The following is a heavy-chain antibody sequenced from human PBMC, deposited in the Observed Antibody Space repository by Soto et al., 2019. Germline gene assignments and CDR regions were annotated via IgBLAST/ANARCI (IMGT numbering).Heavy chain of an antibody. D-gene: IGHD6-6*01. CDR2: IWYDGSNK. V-gene: IGHV3-33*01. CDR1: GFTFSSYG. J-gene: IGHJ6*03. CDR3: ARDFLRSAARRQVDYYYYMDV. Sequence: GESLKISCAASGFTFSSYGMHWVRQAPGKGLEWVAVIWYDGSNKYYADSVKGRFTISRDNSKNTLYLQMNSLRAEDTAVYYCARDFLRSAARRQVDYYYYMDVWGKGTTVTVSS.